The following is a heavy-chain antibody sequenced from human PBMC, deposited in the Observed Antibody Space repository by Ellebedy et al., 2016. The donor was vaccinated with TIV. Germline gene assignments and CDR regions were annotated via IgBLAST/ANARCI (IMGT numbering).Heavy chain of an antibody. CDR3: AREGGRRYGYGMDI. V-gene: IGHV3-30*19. D-gene: IGHD3-10*01. CDR2: ISYDGSNK. Sequence: GESLKISCAASGFTFSNYGIHWVRQAPVKGLEPVAVISYDGSNKYYADSVNGRFTISRENSKNTLYLQMNSLRVEDTAVYYCAREGGRRYGYGMDIWGQGTTVTVSS. CDR1: GFTFSNYG. J-gene: IGHJ6*02.